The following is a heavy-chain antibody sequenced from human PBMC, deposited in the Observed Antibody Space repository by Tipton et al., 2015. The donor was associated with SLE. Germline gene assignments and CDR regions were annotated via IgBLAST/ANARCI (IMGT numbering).Heavy chain of an antibody. CDR1: GFSVSSNF. D-gene: IGHD1-26*01. CDR2: IYTGGST. V-gene: IGHV3-53*05. CDR3: AWSTRHDWELLRTLDI. Sequence: SLRLSCAASGFSVSSNFLTWVRRAPGTGLEWVSVIYTGGSTYYADSVRGRFSISRDTSKNTLSLQMNSLRPEDTAVYYCAWSTRHDWELLRTLDIWGQGTMVTVSS. J-gene: IGHJ3*02.